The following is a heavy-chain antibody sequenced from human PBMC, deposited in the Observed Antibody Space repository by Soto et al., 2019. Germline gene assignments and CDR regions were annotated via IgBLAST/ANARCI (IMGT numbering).Heavy chain of an antibody. CDR3: GRRLPGQD. CDR2: IKQDGSDD. D-gene: IGHD3-16*01. J-gene: IGHJ4*02. V-gene: IGHV3-7*01. CDR1: GFSFSNDY. Sequence: GXSLRLSCAASGFSFSNDYMTWVRQAPGKGLEWVANIKQDGSDDYYVDSVKGRFTISRDNAEKSLYLQMNSLRAEDTAIYYCGRRLPGQDWGQGTLVTVFS.